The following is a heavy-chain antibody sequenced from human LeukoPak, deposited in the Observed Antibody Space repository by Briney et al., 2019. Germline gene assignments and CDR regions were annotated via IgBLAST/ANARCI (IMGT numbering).Heavy chain of an antibody. D-gene: IGHD6-13*01. CDR1: GFTFSSYA. J-gene: IGHJ4*02. V-gene: IGHV3-15*01. CDR3: TTITSAAADY. Sequence: GRSLRLSCAASGFTFSSYAMHWVRQAPGKGLEWVGRIRSKTGGGTTDYAAPVKGRFTISRDDSKNTLFLQMNSLKTEDTAVYYCTTITSAAADYWGQGTQVTVSS. CDR2: IRSKTGGGTT.